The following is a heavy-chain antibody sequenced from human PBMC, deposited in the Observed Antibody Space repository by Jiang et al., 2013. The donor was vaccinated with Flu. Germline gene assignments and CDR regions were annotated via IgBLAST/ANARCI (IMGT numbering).Heavy chain of an antibody. CDR3: ARREGHSFGYGPVDHDAFDI. J-gene: IGHJ3*02. CDR1: GYSFPNYW. Sequence: GAEVKKPGESLKIACQASGYSFPNYWIAWVRQMPGKGLEFMGVIYPGDSDTRYSPSFQGQVAISADKSLNVAYLQFSSLKASDTAIYYCARREGHSFGYGPVDHDAFDIWGQGTVV. D-gene: IGHD5-18*01. CDR2: IYPGDSDT. V-gene: IGHV5-51*01.